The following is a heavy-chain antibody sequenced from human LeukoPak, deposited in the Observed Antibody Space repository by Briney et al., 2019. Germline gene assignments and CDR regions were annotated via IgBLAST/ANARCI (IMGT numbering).Heavy chain of an antibody. CDR1: GYTFTGYY. J-gene: IGHJ6*03. Sequence: SVKVFCKASGYTFTGYYMHWVRQAPGQGLEWMGGIIPIFGTANYAQKFQGRVTITTDESTSTAYMELSSLRSEDTAVYYCATTPLIVVVTAMYYYYYMDVWGKGTTVTVSS. V-gene: IGHV1-69*05. D-gene: IGHD2-21*02. CDR3: ATTPLIVVVTAMYYYYYMDV. CDR2: IIPIFGTA.